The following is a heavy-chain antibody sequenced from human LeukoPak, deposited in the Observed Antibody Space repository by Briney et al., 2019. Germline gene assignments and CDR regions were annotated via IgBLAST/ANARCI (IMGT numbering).Heavy chain of an antibody. J-gene: IGHJ4*02. Sequence: GGSLRLSCAASGFTFDDYAMRWVRQAPGKGLEWVSGISWNSGSIGYADSVKGRFTISRDNAKNSLYLQMNSLRAEDTALYYCAKAGYSYYFDYWGQGTLVTVSS. CDR2: ISWNSGSI. D-gene: IGHD5-18*01. CDR3: AKAGYSYYFDY. CDR1: GFTFDDYA. V-gene: IGHV3-9*01.